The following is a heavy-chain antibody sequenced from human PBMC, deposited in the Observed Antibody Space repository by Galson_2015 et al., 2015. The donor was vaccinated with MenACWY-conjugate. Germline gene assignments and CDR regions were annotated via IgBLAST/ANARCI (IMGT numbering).Heavy chain of an antibody. D-gene: IGHD1-26*01. CDR1: GYTFSTYW. CDR2: INPTDPNI. Sequence: QSGAEVKKPGESLKISCKGTGYTFSTYWIAWVRQMPGKGLEWVGFINPTDPNIRYSPSFQGQVTISVDRSINTAYLQWSSLKASDTAMYYCARHPPGGRGMDVWGQGTTVTVSS. V-gene: IGHV5-51*01. J-gene: IGHJ6*02. CDR3: ARHPPGGRGMDV.